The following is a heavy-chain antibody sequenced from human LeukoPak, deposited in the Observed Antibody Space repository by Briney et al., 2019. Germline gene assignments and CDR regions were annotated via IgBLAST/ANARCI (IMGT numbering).Heavy chain of an antibody. D-gene: IGHD3-3*01. CDR2: IYYSGST. Sequence: SETLSLTCTVSGGSISSGGYYWSWIRQHPGKGLEWIGYIYYSGSTYYNPSLKSRVTISVDTSKNQFSLKLSSVTAADTAVYYCARGEWLLHGPPDYWGQGTLVTVSS. J-gene: IGHJ4*02. CDR1: GGSISSGGYY. V-gene: IGHV4-31*03. CDR3: ARGEWLLHGPPDY.